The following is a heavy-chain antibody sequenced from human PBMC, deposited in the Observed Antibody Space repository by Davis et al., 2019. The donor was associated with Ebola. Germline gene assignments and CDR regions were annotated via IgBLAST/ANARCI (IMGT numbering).Heavy chain of an antibody. D-gene: IGHD3/OR15-3a*01. CDR3: ARGTGALTQRFDP. J-gene: IGHJ5*02. Sequence: GSLRLSCAASGFTFSSNSMNWVRQAPGKGLEWIGDIYLGRTNYNPSLKSRVTISVDKSKNQFSLKLNSVTAADTAVYYCARGTGALTQRFDPWGQGTLVTVSS. CDR2: IYLGRT. CDR1: GFTFSSNSM. V-gene: IGHV4-4*02.